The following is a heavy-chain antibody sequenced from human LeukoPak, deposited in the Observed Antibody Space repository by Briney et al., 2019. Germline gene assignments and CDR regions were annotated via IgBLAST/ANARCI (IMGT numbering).Heavy chain of an antibody. CDR1: GYTFTSYY. Sequence: RASVKVSCKASGYTFTSYYMHWVRQAPGQGLEWMGIINPSGGSTSYAQKFQGRVTMTRDMSTSTAYMELSSLSSEDTAVYYCAREFYTTGRYFDYWGQGTLVTVSS. V-gene: IGHV1-46*01. J-gene: IGHJ4*02. CDR2: INPSGGST. CDR3: AREFYTTGRYFDY. D-gene: IGHD1-1*01.